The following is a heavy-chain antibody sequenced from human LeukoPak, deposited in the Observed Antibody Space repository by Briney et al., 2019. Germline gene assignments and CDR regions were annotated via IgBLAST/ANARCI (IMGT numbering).Heavy chain of an antibody. V-gene: IGHV4-59*01. Sequence: KTSETLSLTCTVSGGSFSSYYWSWIRQSPGKGLEWIGYISYSGSTNYNPSLKSRATISVDTSKNQFSLKLSSVTAADTAVYYCARVSSGSTADFDYWGQGTLVTVSS. D-gene: IGHD6-19*01. CDR3: ARVSSGSTADFDY. CDR2: ISYSGST. J-gene: IGHJ4*02. CDR1: GGSFSSYY.